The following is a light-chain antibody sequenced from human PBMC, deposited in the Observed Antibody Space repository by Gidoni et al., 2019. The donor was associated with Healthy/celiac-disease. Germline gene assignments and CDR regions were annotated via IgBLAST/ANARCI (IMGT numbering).Light chain of an antibody. CDR2: LGS. CDR1: QSLLHSNGYDY. Sequence: DVVMTQSPLSLPVTPGEPASISCRSSQSLLHSNGYDYVDWYPQKPGQSPQLLIYLGSNRASGVPDRFSGSGSGTDFTLNISRVEAEDVGIYYYMQALQTPITFXQXTRLDIK. J-gene: IGKJ5*01. CDR3: MQALQTPIT. V-gene: IGKV2-28*01.